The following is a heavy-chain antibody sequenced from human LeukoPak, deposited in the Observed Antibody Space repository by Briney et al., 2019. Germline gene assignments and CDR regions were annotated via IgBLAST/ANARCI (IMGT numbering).Heavy chain of an antibody. D-gene: IGHD1-26*01. Sequence: GGSLRLSCAASGFTFSSYWMHWVRQTPGKGLVWVSRIESDGSTIYADSVRGRFTISRDNAKNMVYLQMNSLRAEDTAVYYCARDLLGWELHYFDYWGQGTLVTVSS. J-gene: IGHJ4*02. V-gene: IGHV3-74*01. CDR1: GFTFSSYW. CDR3: ARDLLGWELHYFDY. CDR2: IESDGST.